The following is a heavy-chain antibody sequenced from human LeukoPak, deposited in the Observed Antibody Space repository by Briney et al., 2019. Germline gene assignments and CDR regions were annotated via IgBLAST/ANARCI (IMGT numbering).Heavy chain of an antibody. Sequence: GGSLSLSCAASGFTFSSYEMNWVRQAPGKGLEWVSAMSSSDDGRYYAASVRGRFTISRDTSRSTLYLQMNSLRAEDAAVYYCAKAPVTSCRGAFCYPFDYWGQGTLVTVSS. CDR2: MSSSDDGR. V-gene: IGHV3-23*01. D-gene: IGHD2-15*01. CDR3: AKAPVTSCRGAFCYPFDY. CDR1: GFTFSSYE. J-gene: IGHJ4*02.